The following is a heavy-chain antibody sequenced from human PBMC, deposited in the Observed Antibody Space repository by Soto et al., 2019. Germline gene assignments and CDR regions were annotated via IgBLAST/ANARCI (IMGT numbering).Heavy chain of an antibody. J-gene: IGHJ4*02. Sequence: PSETLSLTCTVSGGSISGHSWVWIRQPAGKGLEWIGHIYPGGSTSYNPSLRSRVTMSLDTSTNKIFLNLTSVTAADTAVFYCVRGRSYSVYDFWGPGTLVTVSS. CDR1: GGSISGHS. V-gene: IGHV4-4*07. D-gene: IGHD5-12*01. CDR3: VRGRSYSVYDF. CDR2: IYPGGST.